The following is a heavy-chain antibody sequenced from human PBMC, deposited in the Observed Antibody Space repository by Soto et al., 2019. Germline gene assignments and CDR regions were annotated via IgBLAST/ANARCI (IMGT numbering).Heavy chain of an antibody. Sequence: EVHLVESGGGLVQPGGSLRLSCAASGFTFSSYSLNWVRQAPGKGLEWVSYITSSGTTVYYADSVRGRFTISRDNAKNSLYLQMNRLRHEDTAVYYCARGSSNWAYYFDFWGQGTLVTVSS. D-gene: IGHD6-13*01. CDR1: GFTFSSYS. CDR3: ARGSSNWAYYFDF. J-gene: IGHJ4*02. CDR2: ITSSGTTV. V-gene: IGHV3-48*02.